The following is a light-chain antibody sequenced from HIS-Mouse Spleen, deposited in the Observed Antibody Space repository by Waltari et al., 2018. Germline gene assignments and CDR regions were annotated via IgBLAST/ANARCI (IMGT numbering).Light chain of an antibody. CDR2: GNI. V-gene: IGLV1-47*01. CDR1: SSNIGSNY. Sequence: QSVLTQPPSASGTTGQRVTISCSGSSSNIGSNYVYWYQQLPGTAPKLLVYGNIQRPSGVPDRFSGSNSGTSTSLAISVLRYEEEADYYCQAWDDSLSGPVFGGGTKLTVL. J-gene: IGLJ3*02. CDR3: QAWDDSLSGPV.